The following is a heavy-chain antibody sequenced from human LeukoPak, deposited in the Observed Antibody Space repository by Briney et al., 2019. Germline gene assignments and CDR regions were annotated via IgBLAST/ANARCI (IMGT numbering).Heavy chain of an antibody. CDR3: ARHKSGIDWFDP. D-gene: IGHD6-13*01. V-gene: IGHV4-39*01. J-gene: IGHJ5*02. CDR2: LCDTGNT. Sequence: ECVGVLCDTGNTYYNPSLKSRVTISVDTSKNQFSLRVTSVTAADTALYYCARHKSGIDWFDPWGQGTLVTVSS.